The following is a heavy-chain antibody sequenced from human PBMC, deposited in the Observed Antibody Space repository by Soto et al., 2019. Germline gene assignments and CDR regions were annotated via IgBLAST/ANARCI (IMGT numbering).Heavy chain of an antibody. V-gene: IGHV1-2*04. CDR1: GYTFTGYY. D-gene: IGHD2-2*01. J-gene: IGHJ6*02. CDR2: INPNSGGT. Sequence: GASVKVSCKASGYTFTGYYMHWVRQAPGQGLEWMGWINPNSGGTNYAQRFQGWVTMTRDTSSSTAYMEVSRLRSDDTAVYYCARDTFYHPSPAGIPYQLKYSGMDVWGQGTTVTVSS. CDR3: ARDTFYHPSPAGIPYQLKYSGMDV.